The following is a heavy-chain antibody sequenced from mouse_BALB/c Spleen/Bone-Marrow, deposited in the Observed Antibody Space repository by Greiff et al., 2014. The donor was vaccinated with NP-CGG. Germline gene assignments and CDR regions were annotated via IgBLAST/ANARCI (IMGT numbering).Heavy chain of an antibody. CDR2: IYPGNVNT. V-gene: IGHV1S56*01. CDR3: ARDTMDY. J-gene: IGHJ4*01. Sequence: QVQLKESGPELVKPGASVRISCKASGYTFTSYYIHWVKQRPGQGLEWIGWIYPGNVNTKYNEKFMGKATLTADKSSSTAYMQLSSLTSEDSAVYFCARDTMDYWGQGTSVTVSS. CDR1: GYTFTSYY.